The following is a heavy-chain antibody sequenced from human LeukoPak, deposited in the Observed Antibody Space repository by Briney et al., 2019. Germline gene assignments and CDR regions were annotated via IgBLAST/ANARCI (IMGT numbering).Heavy chain of an antibody. J-gene: IGHJ5*02. Sequence: ASVKVSCKASGYTFTGYYMHWVRQAPGQGLEWMGWINPNSGGTNYAQKFQGRVTMTRDTSISTAYMELSRLRSEDTAVYYCARNGGSGWYDSGCLDPWGQGTLVTVSS. CDR1: GYTFTGYY. V-gene: IGHV1-2*02. D-gene: IGHD6-19*01. CDR3: ARNGGSGWYDSGCLDP. CDR2: INPNSGGT.